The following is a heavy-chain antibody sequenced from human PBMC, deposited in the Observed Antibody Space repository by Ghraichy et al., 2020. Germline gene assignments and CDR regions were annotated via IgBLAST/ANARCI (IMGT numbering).Heavy chain of an antibody. CDR2: ISGSGGST. J-gene: IGHJ4*02. CDR3: TRLKAVGVWFGEV. CDR1: EFTFSNYG. V-gene: IGHV3-23*01. Sequence: GESLNISCEASEFTFSNYGMSWVRQVPGKGLEWVSCISGSGGSTFYADSVKGRFTISRDNSKNTLYLQLSSLRAEDTAVYYCTRLKAVGVWFGEVWGQGTLVSVAS. D-gene: IGHD3-10*01.